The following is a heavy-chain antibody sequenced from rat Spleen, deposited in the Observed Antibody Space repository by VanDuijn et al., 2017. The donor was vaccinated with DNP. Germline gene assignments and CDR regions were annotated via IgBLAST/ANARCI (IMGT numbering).Heavy chain of an antibody. CDR3: TTTNNWFAY. CDR1: GFNFNDYW. V-gene: IGHV4-2*01. CDR2: INKDSSII. Sequence: EVKLVESGGGLVQPGRSLKLSCAASGFNFNDYWMGWVRQAPGKGLEWIGEINKDSSIINYTPSLRDKFTISRDNAQNTLYLQMSKLGSEDTAIYYCTTTNNWFAYWGQGTLVTVSS. J-gene: IGHJ3*01.